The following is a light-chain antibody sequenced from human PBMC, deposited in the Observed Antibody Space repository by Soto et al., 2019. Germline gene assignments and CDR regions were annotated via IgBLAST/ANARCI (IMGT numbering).Light chain of an antibody. CDR2: GAS. Sequence: MVMTHCPGAVSGYIVDSGTRSSRASQSVSSNLAWYQQKPGQAPRLLIYGASSRATGIQARFSGSGSGTEFTLTISSLQPDDFATYYCQQYNSYSRTFGQGTKVDIK. CDR1: QSVSSN. J-gene: IGKJ1*01. CDR3: QQYNSYSRT. V-gene: IGKV3-15*01.